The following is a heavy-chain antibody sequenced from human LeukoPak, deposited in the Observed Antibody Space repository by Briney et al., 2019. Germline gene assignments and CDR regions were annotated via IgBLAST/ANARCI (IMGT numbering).Heavy chain of an antibody. CDR2: ISSSSSYI. D-gene: IGHD3-22*01. CDR3: ARDPGLYYDSSAPDY. J-gene: IGHJ4*02. Sequence: GGSLRLSCAASGFTFSSYSMNWVRQAPGKGLEWVSSISSSSSYIYYADSVKGRFTISRDNAKNSLYLQMNSLRAEDTAVYYCARDPGLYYDSSAPDYWGQGTLVTVSS. CDR1: GFTFSSYS. V-gene: IGHV3-21*01.